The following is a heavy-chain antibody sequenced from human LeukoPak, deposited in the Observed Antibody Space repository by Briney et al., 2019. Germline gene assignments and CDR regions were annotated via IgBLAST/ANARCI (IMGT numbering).Heavy chain of an antibody. CDR1: GFPFSSYE. CDR3: AREVWLQFPEGWVSN. J-gene: IGHJ4*02. D-gene: IGHD5-24*01. V-gene: IGHV3-48*03. CDR2: ISSSGSTI. Sequence: PGGSLRLSCAASGFPFSSYEMNWVRQAPGKGLEWVSYISSSGSTIYYADSVKGRFTISRDNAKNSLYLQMNSLRAEDTAVYYCAREVWLQFPEGWVSNWGQGTLVTVSS.